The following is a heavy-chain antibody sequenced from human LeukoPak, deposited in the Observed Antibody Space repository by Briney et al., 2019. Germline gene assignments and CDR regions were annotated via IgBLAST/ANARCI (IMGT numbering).Heavy chain of an antibody. Sequence: GGSLRLSCAASGFTVSSNYMSWVRQAPGKGLEWVSVIYSGGSTYYADSVKGRFTISRDNSKNTLYLQMNCLRAEDTAVYYCAGNSYGSGYFDYWGQGTLVTVSS. CDR3: AGNSYGSGYFDY. V-gene: IGHV3-66*02. J-gene: IGHJ4*02. D-gene: IGHD5-18*01. CDR2: IYSGGST. CDR1: GFTVSSNY.